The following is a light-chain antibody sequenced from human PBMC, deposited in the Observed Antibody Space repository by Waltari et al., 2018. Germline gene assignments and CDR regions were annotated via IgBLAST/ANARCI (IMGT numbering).Light chain of an antibody. Sequence: DIQMTQSPSTLSASVGDRVTITCRASLGIGRWLAWYQQKPGKAPKFLIYKASSLESGVPARFSGSGSGTEFTLTISSLQPDDFATYYCQHDNSYSAWTFGQGTKVEIK. CDR3: QHDNSYSAWT. CDR2: KAS. J-gene: IGKJ1*01. V-gene: IGKV1-5*03. CDR1: LGIGRW.